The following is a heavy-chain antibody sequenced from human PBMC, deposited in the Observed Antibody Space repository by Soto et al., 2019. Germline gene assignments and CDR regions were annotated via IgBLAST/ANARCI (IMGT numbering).Heavy chain of an antibody. CDR2: IYSGGST. D-gene: IGHD2-2*01. J-gene: IGHJ6*02. Sequence: EVQLVESGGGLVQPGGSLRLSCAASGFTVSSNYMSWVRQAPGKGLEWVSVIYSGGSTYYEDSVKGRFTISRDNSKNKLYLQMNSLRAEDTAVYYCARYQLLARYYYYYGMDVWGQGTTVTVSS. CDR3: ARYQLLARYYYYYGMDV. CDR1: GFTVSSNY. V-gene: IGHV3-66*01.